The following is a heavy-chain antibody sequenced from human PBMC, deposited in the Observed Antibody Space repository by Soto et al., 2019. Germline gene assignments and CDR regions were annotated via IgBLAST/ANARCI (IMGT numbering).Heavy chain of an antibody. V-gene: IGHV1-69*01. CDR1: GGTFSSYA. CDR2: NIPIFGTA. D-gene: IGHD5-12*01. CDR3: ARAWAVATIPGLYYFDY. Sequence: QVQLVQSGAEVKKPGSSVKVSCKASGGTFSSYAISWVRQAPGQGLEWMGGNIPIFGTANYAQKFQGRVTITADESTSTAYMELSSLRSEDTAVYYCARAWAVATIPGLYYFDYWGQGTLVTVSS. J-gene: IGHJ4*02.